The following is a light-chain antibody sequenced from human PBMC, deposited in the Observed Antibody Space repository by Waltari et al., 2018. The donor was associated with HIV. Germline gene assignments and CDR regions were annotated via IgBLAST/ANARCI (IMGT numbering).Light chain of an antibody. CDR2: LNSDGSP. CDR3: QTGGTGIQRL. J-gene: IGLJ3*02. CDR1: GGHSNYA. V-gene: IGLV4-69*01. Sequence: QLVLTQSPSASASLGASVKLTCTLSGGHSNYAIAWHQQQPGKGPLYLMGLNSDGSPSKWDGIPARFSGSSSGADRYLTISRLQSEDEADYSCQTGGTGIQRLFGGGTTLTVL.